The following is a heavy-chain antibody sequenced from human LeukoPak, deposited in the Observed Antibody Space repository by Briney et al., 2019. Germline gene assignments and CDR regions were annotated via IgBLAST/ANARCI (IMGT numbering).Heavy chain of an antibody. J-gene: IGHJ4*02. V-gene: IGHV3-43*02. CDR2: ISGDGGST. Sequence: GGSLRLSCAASGFTLDDYAMHWVRQAPGKGLEWVSLISGDGGSTYYADSVKGRFTISRDNSKNSLYLQMNSLRTDDTALYYCAKEDLDYWGQGTLVTVSS. CDR3: AKEDLDY. CDR1: GFTLDDYA.